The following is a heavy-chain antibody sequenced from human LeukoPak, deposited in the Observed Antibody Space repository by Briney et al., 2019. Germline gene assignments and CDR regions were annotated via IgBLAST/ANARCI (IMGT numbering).Heavy chain of an antibody. CDR3: ATVRQREIGGTMIVGVNYYFDY. CDR2: FDPEDGET. V-gene: IGHV1-24*01. CDR1: GYTLTELS. D-gene: IGHD3-22*01. Sequence: ASVKVSCKVSGYTLTELSMHWVRQAPGKGLEWMGGFDPEDGETFYARKSQGRVTMTEDTSTDTAYMELSSLRSEDTAVYYCATVRQREIGGTMIVGVNYYFDYWGQGTLVTVSS. J-gene: IGHJ4*02.